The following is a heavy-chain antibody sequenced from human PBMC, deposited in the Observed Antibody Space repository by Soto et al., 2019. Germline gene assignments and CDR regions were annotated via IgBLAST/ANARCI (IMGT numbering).Heavy chain of an antibody. V-gene: IGHV3-11*01. CDR1: GFTFSDYY. J-gene: IGHJ6*02. CDR3: ARLASLGHPYYFGMDV. CDR2: ISSNGVSM. Sequence: VGSLRLSCVASGFTFSDYYMTWIRQAPGKGLEWVSYISSNGVSMYYGDSVKGRFTISRDDAENSPHLQMNSLRAEDTAVYYCARLASLGHPYYFGMDVWGQGTTVTVSS.